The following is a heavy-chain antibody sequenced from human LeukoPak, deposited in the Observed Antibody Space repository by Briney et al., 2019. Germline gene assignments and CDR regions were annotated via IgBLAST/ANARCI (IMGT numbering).Heavy chain of an antibody. CDR1: GGSISSGDYY. Sequence: SQTLSLTCTVSGGSISSGDYYWSWIRQPPGKGLEWIVYIYYSGSTYYNPSLKSRVTISVDTYKNQFSLKLSSVTAADTAVYYCARVPVLEWLLGSYWYFDLWGRGTLVTVSS. CDR2: IYYSGST. D-gene: IGHD3-3*01. J-gene: IGHJ2*01. CDR3: ARVPVLEWLLGSYWYFDL. V-gene: IGHV4-30-4*08.